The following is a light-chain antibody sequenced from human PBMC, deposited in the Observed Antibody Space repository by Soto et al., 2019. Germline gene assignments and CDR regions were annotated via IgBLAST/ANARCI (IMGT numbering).Light chain of an antibody. CDR1: QSVTSNY. V-gene: IGKV3-20*01. CDR2: GVS. Sequence: EVVMTQSPATLSVSPGERATLSCRASQSVTSNYLAWYQQKPGQAPRLLIYGVSSRATGVPDRFSGSGSGTDFTLTISRLEPEDFEVYYCEQYTDWPLTFGQGTKVEVK. CDR3: EQYTDWPLT. J-gene: IGKJ1*01.